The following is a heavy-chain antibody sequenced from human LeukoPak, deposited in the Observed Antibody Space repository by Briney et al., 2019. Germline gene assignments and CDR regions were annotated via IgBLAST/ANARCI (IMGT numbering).Heavy chain of an antibody. J-gene: IGHJ4*02. CDR3: ARDWKANSFDY. D-gene: IGHD1-1*01. CDR1: EFTFTTYG. V-gene: IGHV3-33*01. Sequence: GGSLRLSCAASEFTFTTYGMHWVRQAPGKGLEWVAFIYYDGSNIYYADYVKGRFTISRDISKNTLYLQMDSLRAEDTAIYYCARDWKANSFDYWGQGTLVTVSS. CDR2: IYYDGSNI.